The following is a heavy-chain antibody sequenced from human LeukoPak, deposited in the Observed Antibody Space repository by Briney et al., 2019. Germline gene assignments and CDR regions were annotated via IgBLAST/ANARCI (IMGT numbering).Heavy chain of an antibody. CDR1: GFTFSTYW. Sequence: GSLRLSCAASGFTFSTYWMNWYRQAPGKGLEWVGNINQDASEINYVDSVRGRFTISRDNAKNSLHLQMNSLRAEDTAVYYCAAGRGNNERQKRFDSWGQGTLVTVSS. CDR3: AAGRGNNERQKRFDS. V-gene: IGHV3-7*01. CDR2: INQDASEI. J-gene: IGHJ4*02. D-gene: IGHD1-1*01.